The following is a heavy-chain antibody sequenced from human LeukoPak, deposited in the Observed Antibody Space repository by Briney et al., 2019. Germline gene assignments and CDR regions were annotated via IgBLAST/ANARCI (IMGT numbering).Heavy chain of an antibody. V-gene: IGHV3-23*01. CDR1: GFTFSNYW. CDR3: AKDLTMIVVVTKPYFDY. D-gene: IGHD3-22*01. Sequence: GGSLRLSCAASGFTFSNYWMSWVRQAPGKGLEWVSAISGSGGSTYYADSVKGRFTISRDNSKNTLYLQMNSLRAEDTAVYYCAKDLTMIVVVTKPYFDYWGQGTLVTVSS. J-gene: IGHJ4*02. CDR2: ISGSGGST.